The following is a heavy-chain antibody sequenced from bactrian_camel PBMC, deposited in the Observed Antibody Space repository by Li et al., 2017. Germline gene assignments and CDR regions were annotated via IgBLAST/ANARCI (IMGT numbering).Heavy chain of an antibody. CDR1: GMKISNKC. Sequence: HVQLVESGGGSVQSGGSLMLSCAASGMKISNKCMSWFRQAPGKEREWVGGINTPTGMTYYVGSFEDRFTISRDNAKNAIYLRMDGLKPEDTALYYCATVGASNCLKDSWDRVAPIDRGQGT. J-gene: IGHJ3*01. CDR3: ATVGASNCLKDSWDRVAPID. CDR2: INTPTGMT. V-gene: IGHV3S1*01. D-gene: IGHD8*01.